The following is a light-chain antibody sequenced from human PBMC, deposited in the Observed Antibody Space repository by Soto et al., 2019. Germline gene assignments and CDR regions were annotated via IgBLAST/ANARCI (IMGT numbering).Light chain of an antibody. Sequence: QSALTQPRSVSGSPGQSVTISCTGTGSDVGGYNYVSWYQQHPGKAPKLMIYDVSKRPSGVPDRFSGSKSGNTASLTISGLQAEDEADYYCCSYAGSYGVVFGGGTKVTVL. CDR2: DVS. V-gene: IGLV2-11*01. J-gene: IGLJ2*01. CDR3: CSYAGSYGVV. CDR1: GSDVGGYNY.